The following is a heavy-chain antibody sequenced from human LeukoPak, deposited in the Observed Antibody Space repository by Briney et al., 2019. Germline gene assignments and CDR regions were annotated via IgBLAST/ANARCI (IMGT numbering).Heavy chain of an antibody. V-gene: IGHV3-66*02. CDR2: IYSGGST. J-gene: IGHJ6*03. D-gene: IGHD3-10*01. CDR1: GFTVSSNY. Sequence: PGGSLRLSCAASGFTVSSNYMSWVRQAPGKGLERVSVIYSGGSTYYADSVKGRFTISRDNSKNTLYLQMNSLRAEDTAVYYCAREKRLLWFGELVYYYYYCMDVWGKGTTVTVSS. CDR3: AREKRLLWFGELVYYYYYCMDV.